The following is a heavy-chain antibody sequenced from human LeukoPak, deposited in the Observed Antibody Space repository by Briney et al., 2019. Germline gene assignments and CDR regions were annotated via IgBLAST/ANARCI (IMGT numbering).Heavy chain of an antibody. V-gene: IGHV1-46*01. CDR2: INPSGGST. CDR3: ARAAGGSIARYYFDY. J-gene: IGHJ4*02. CDR1: GYTFTRYY. D-gene: IGHD3-3*02. Sequence: GASVKVSCKASGYTFTRYYMHWVRQAPGQGLEWMGIINPSGGSTSYAQKFQGRVTMTRDTSTSTVYMELSSLRSEDTAVYYCARAAGGSIARYYFDYWGQGTLVTVSS.